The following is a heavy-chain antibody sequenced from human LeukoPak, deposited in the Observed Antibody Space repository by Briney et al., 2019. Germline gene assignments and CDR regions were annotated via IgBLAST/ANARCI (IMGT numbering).Heavy chain of an antibody. CDR1: GGSISSYY. J-gene: IGHJ5*02. CDR2: IYYSGST. D-gene: IGHD3-10*01. Sequence: SETLSLTCTVSGGSISSYYWSWIRQPPGKGLEWIGYIYYSGSTNYNPSLKSRVTISADTSKNQFSLKLGSVTAADTAVYYCARELYYYGSGSYSTYNWFDPWGQGTLVTVSS. V-gene: IGHV4-59*01. CDR3: ARELYYYGSGSYSTYNWFDP.